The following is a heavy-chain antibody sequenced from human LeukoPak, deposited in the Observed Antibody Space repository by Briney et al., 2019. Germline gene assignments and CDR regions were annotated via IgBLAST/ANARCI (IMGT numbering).Heavy chain of an antibody. V-gene: IGHV3-33*08. CDR2: IWYDGSNK. J-gene: IGHJ6*02. D-gene: IGHD2-2*01. Sequence: GGSLRLSCAASGLTFSSYAMTCVRQAPGKGLEWVAVIWYDGSNKYYADSVKGRFTISRDNSKNTLYLQMNSLRAEDTAVYYCAREGYQLPDYYYYGMDVWGQGTTVTVSS. CDR3: AREGYQLPDYYYYGMDV. CDR1: GLTFSSYA.